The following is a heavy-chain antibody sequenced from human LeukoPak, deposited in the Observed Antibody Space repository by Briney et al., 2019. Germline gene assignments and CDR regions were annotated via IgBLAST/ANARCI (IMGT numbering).Heavy chain of an antibody. CDR1: GYIFIDFD. V-gene: IGHV1-8*02. D-gene: IGHD5-18*01. CDR3: VRGCGNTYPCVMGV. Sequence: ASVKVSCKAAGYIFIDFDINWVRQATGQGLEWMGWMTPKSGYTAYAQKLQGRVTRTKNNSINTAYMELSSLRSEDSAVYYCVRGCGNTYPCVMGVWGQGTTVTMSS. CDR2: MTPKSGYT. J-gene: IGHJ6*02.